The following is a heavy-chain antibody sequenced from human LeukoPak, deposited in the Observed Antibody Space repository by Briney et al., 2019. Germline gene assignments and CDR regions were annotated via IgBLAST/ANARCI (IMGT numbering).Heavy chain of an antibody. J-gene: IGHJ6*03. V-gene: IGHV4-59*01. D-gene: IGHD5/OR15-5a*01. Sequence: SETLSLTCTVSGGSINSYYWSWIRQPPGKGLEWIGYIYYSGSTNYNPSLKSRVTISVDTSKNQFSLKLSSVTAADTAVYYCAKCAGYYYYYMDVWGKGTTVTVSS. CDR3: AKCAGYYYYYMDV. CDR1: GGSINSYY. CDR2: IYYSGST.